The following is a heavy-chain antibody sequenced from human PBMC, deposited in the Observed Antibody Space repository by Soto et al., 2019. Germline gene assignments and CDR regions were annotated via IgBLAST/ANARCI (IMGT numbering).Heavy chain of an antibody. CDR3: AREVGYGDFSAALLD. CDR2: IITLFGTS. J-gene: IGHJ4*02. Sequence: VQLMQSGAEVKKPGSSVKVSCKASGGTFSSHSINWVRHAPGQGLEWMGGIITLFGTSNYAQNFQGRVTITADQSTSTAYMELNSLTSDDTAVYYCAREVGYGDFSAALLDWGQGTLVTVSS. D-gene: IGHD2-21*02. V-gene: IGHV1-69*01. CDR1: GGTFSSHS.